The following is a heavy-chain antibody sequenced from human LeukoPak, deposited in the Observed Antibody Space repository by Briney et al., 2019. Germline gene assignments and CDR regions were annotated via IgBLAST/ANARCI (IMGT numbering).Heavy chain of an antibody. CDR3: AGYSSSQTF. CDR2: INPSVDST. J-gene: IGHJ4*02. Sequence: ASVKVSCKASGYTFTSYYMHWVRQAPGQGLEWMGLINPSVDSTSYAQKFQGRVTMTRDTSTSTVYMELSSLRSEDTAVYYCAGYSSSQTFWGQGTLVTVSS. D-gene: IGHD6-13*01. CDR1: GYTFTSYY. V-gene: IGHV1-46*01.